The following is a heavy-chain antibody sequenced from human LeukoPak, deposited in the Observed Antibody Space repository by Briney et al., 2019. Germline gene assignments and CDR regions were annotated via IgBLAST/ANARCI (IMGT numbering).Heavy chain of an antibody. CDR1: GGSISDITYN. V-gene: IGHV4-39*01. Sequence: SETLSLTCTVSGGSISDITYNWGWIRQPPGKGLEWIGSIYDGGRIHYEESLKSRVTIFVDPSKTQFSLNLSSVTSADTAVYYCAIHSSVWEHFDYWGQGTLVIVSS. J-gene: IGHJ4*02. D-gene: IGHD3-16*01. CDR2: IYDGGRI. CDR3: AIHSSVWEHFDY.